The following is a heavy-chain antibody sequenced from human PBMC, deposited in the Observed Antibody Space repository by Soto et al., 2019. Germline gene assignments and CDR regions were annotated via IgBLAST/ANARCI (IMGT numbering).Heavy chain of an antibody. Sequence: TLSLTCAVCGGSISSGGYSWSWIRQPPGKGLEWIGSIYHSGSTYNNPSLKSRVTISVDRSMNQFSLKLSSVTAADTAVYYCARVAPHCGGDCLDYWGQGTLVTVSS. J-gene: IGHJ4*02. CDR3: ARVAPHCGGDCLDY. CDR2: IYHSGST. CDR1: GGSISSGGYS. V-gene: IGHV4-30-2*01. D-gene: IGHD2-21*02.